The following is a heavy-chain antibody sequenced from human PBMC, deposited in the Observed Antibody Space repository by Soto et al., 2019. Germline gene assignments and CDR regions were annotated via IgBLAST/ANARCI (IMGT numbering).Heavy chain of an antibody. CDR3: ARGLNGYLHYFDY. J-gene: IGHJ4*02. CDR1: GYTFTSYG. CDR2: ISAYNGNT. D-gene: IGHD5-18*01. V-gene: IGHV1-18*01. Sequence: ASVKVSCKASGYTFTSYGISWVRQAPGQGLEWTGWISAYNGNTKYSQKFQGRVTITRDTSASTAYMELSSLRSEDTAVYYCARGLNGYLHYFDYWGQGTLVTVSS.